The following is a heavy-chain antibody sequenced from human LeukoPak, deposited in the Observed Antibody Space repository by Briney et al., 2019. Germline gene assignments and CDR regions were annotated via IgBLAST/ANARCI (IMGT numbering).Heavy chain of an antibody. CDR2: ISGSGGST. Sequence: GGSLRLSCAASGFTFSSYAMSWVRQAPGKGLEWVSAISGSGGSTYYADSLKGRFTISRDNSKNTLYLHVSSLRAEDTAVYYCANHYGSESYYNQWNFDYWGQGTLVTVSS. D-gene: IGHD3-10*01. V-gene: IGHV3-23*01. J-gene: IGHJ4*02. CDR3: ANHYGSESYYNQWNFDY. CDR1: GFTFSSYA.